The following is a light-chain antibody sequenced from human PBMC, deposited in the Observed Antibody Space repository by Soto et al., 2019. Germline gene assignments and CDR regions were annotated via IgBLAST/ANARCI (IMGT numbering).Light chain of an antibody. CDR3: ASYTTSSTYV. Sequence: LTQPASVSGSPGQSIAISCTGTSSDVGGYSYVSWYQQQPGKAPKLVISDVSNRPSGVSDRFSGSKSGNTASLTISGLQTEDEAEYYCASYTTSSTYVFGTGTKVTVL. CDR1: SSDVGGYSY. J-gene: IGLJ1*01. V-gene: IGLV2-14*01. CDR2: DVS.